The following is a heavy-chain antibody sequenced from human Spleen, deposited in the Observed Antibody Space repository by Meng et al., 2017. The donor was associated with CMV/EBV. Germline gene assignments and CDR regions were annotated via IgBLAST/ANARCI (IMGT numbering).Heavy chain of an antibody. V-gene: IGHV3-21*01. CDR3: VRDDTQDLLPPIVFDL. J-gene: IGHJ3*01. Sequence: GESLKISCAASGFIFSSYSMNWVRQTPGKGLELVSSISSSSSYIYYTDSVRGRFTISRDNAKNSVYLQIDSLRADDTAVYFCVRDDTQDLLPPIVFDLWGQGIMVTVSS. D-gene: IGHD1-26*01. CDR1: GFIFSSYS. CDR2: ISSSSSYI.